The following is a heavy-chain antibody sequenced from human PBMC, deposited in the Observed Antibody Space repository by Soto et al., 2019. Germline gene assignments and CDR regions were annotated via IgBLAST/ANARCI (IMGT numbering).Heavy chain of an antibody. CDR1: GGSISPYY. Sequence: QVQLQESGPGLVKPSETLSLTCTVSGGSISPYYWSWIRQPPGKGLEWIGYIYFGGTTKYNPSLKSRVXMXVNXSKNQFSLKLTSVTAADTAVYYCARLGGFFQALDSWGQGTLVTVSS. J-gene: IGHJ4*02. D-gene: IGHD2-15*01. V-gene: IGHV4-59*08. CDR3: ARLGGFFQALDS. CDR2: IYFGGTT.